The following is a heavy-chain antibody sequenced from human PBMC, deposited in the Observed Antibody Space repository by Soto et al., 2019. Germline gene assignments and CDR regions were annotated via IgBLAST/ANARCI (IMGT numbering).Heavy chain of an antibody. CDR1: GYTFTSYD. J-gene: IGHJ6*02. CDR2: MNPNSGNT. CDR3: ARGGYYDFWSGYYRHYYYYGMDV. V-gene: IGHV1-8*01. D-gene: IGHD3-3*01. Sequence: ASVKVSCKASGYTFTSYDTNWVRQATGQGLEWMGWMNPNSGNTGYAQKFQGRVTMTRNTSISTAYMELSSLRSEDTAVYYCARGGYYDFWSGYYRHYYYYGMDVWGQGTTVTVSS.